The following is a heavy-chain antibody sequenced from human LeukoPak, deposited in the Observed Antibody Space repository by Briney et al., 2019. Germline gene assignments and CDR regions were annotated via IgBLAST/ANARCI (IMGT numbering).Heavy chain of an antibody. V-gene: IGHV1-2*02. Sequence: ASVKVSCKASGYTFTGYYMHWVRQAPGQGLEWMGWINPNRGVTNYAQNFQGRVTMTRDTSNTTAYMELSTLRSDDTAVYYCAREISGSFYYWGQGTLVTVSS. CDR3: AREISGSFYY. CDR1: GYTFTGYY. CDR2: INPNRGVT. J-gene: IGHJ4*02. D-gene: IGHD1-26*01.